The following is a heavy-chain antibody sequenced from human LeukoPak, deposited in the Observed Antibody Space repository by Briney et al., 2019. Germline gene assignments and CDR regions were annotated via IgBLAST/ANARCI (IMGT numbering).Heavy chain of an antibody. CDR1: GYTFSSYH. CDR3: ARVGSFGDLIRGPFDP. D-gene: IGHD3-10*01. V-gene: IGHV1-46*01. Sequence: ASVKVSCKASGYTFSSYHKHWVRQAPGQGLEWMGIIDPSSGSTTYAQKFQGRVSMTRDTSTSTVYMELSSLRSEDTAVYYCARVGSFGDLIRGPFDPWGQGTLVTVSS. J-gene: IGHJ5*02. CDR2: IDPSSGST.